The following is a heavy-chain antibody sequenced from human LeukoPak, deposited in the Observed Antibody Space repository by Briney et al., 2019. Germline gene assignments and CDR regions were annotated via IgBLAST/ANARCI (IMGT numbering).Heavy chain of an antibody. V-gene: IGHV3-43D*03. D-gene: IGHD6-19*01. CDR2: ISWDGGST. J-gene: IGHJ4*02. Sequence: GGSLRLSCAASGFTFDDYAMHRVRQAPGKGLEWVSLISWDGGSTSYADSVKGRFTISRDNSKHSLYLQMNSLTAEDTAVYYCAKDSIAVTGTGYIDYWGQGTLVTVSS. CDR3: AKDSIAVTGTGYIDY. CDR1: GFTFDDYA.